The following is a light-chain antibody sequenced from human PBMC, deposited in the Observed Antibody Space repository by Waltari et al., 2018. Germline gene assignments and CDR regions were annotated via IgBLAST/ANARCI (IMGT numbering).Light chain of an antibody. CDR1: SSDVGSYAL. J-gene: IGLJ1*01. CDR2: EGS. V-gene: IGLV2-23*01. Sequence: QSALTQPASVSGSPGQSLTISCTGTSSDVGSYALVSWYQQHPGKAPKLMIYEGSKRPSGVSNRFSGSKSGNTASLTISGLQAEDEADYYCCSYAGSHYVFGTGTKVSVL. CDR3: CSYAGSHYV.